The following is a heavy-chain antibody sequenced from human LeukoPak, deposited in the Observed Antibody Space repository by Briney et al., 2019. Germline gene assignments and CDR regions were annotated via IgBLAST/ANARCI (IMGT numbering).Heavy chain of an antibody. CDR2: ISGSGGST. V-gene: IGHV3-23*01. CDR1: GFTFSTFA. CDR3: AKGGVLRYFDWLLDLDY. Sequence: GSLRLSCAASGFTFSTFAMIWVRQPPGKGLEWVSAISGSGGSTYYADSVKGRFTISRDNSKNTLYLQMNSLRAEDTAVYYCAKGGVLRYFDWLLDLDYWGQGTLVTVSS. J-gene: IGHJ4*02. D-gene: IGHD3-9*01.